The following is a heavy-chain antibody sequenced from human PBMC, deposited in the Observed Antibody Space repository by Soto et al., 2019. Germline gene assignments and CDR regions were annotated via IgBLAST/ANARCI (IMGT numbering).Heavy chain of an antibody. CDR2: IWYDGSNK. D-gene: IGHD2-2*01. V-gene: IGHV3-33*01. CDR3: GVPAATDAFDI. J-gene: IGHJ3*02. Sequence: HPGGSLRLSCAASGFTFSSYGMHWVRQAPGKGLEWVAVIWYDGSNKYYADSVKGRFTISRDNSKNTLYLQMNSLRAEDTAVYYCGVPAATDAFDIWGQGTMVTVSS. CDR1: GFTFSSYG.